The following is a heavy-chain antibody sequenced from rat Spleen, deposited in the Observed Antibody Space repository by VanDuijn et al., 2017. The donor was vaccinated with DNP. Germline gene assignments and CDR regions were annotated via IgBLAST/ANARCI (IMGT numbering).Heavy chain of an antibody. J-gene: IGHJ3*01. CDR2: ISSGGGT. CDR1: GFSVTSYA. Sequence: QVQLKESGPGLVQPSQTLSLTCTVSGFSVTSYAVSWVRQPPGKGLEWIAAISSGGGTRYNSVLKSRLSITKDTSKSQVFLKMNSLQTEDTATYYCARSPETSYIYFPWAYWGQGTLVTVSS. CDR3: ARSPETSYIYFPWAY. V-gene: IGHV2-6*01. D-gene: IGHD1-2*01.